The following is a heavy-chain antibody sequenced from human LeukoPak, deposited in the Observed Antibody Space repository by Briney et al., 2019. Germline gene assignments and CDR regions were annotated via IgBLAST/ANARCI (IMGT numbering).Heavy chain of an antibody. J-gene: IGHJ4*02. CDR2: IYYSGST. Sequence: PSETLSLTCTVSGDSITSYYWSWIRQFPGKGLEWIGYIYYSGSTNYNPSLKSRVTISVDTSKNQFSLKLSSVTAADTAVYYCARDYLGAGTVGATSGYWGQGTLVTVSS. CDR1: GDSITSYY. CDR3: ARDYLGAGTVGATSGY. V-gene: IGHV4-59*12. D-gene: IGHD1-26*01.